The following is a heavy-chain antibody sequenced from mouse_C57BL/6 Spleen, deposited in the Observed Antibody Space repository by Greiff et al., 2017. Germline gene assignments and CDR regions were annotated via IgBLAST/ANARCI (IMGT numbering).Heavy chain of an antibody. CDR2: ISSGGSYT. J-gene: IGHJ4*01. Sequence: EVQVVESGGDLVKPGGSLKLSCAASGFTFSSYGMSWVRQTPDKRLEWVATISSGGSYTYYPDSVKGRFTISRDNAKNTLYLQMSSLKSEDTAMYYCARHWGTTGSRGAMDYWGQGTSVTVSS. D-gene: IGHD1-1*01. V-gene: IGHV5-6*01. CDR1: GFTFSSYG. CDR3: ARHWGTTGSRGAMDY.